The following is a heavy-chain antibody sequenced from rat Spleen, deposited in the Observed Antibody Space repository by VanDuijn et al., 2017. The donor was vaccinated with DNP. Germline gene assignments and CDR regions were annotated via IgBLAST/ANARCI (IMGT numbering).Heavy chain of an antibody. D-gene: IGHD1-4*01. V-gene: IGHV5-20*01. Sequence: EVQLVESGGGLVQPGRSLKLSCAASGFTFSDYYMAWVRQAPTKGLEWVAYISYDGGSTSYGDSVKGRFTISRDNAKSTLYLQMDSLRSEDTATYYCTTETTRVPMDAWGQGTSVTVSS. J-gene: IGHJ4*01. CDR2: ISYDGGST. CDR1: GFTFSDYY. CDR3: TTETTRVPMDA.